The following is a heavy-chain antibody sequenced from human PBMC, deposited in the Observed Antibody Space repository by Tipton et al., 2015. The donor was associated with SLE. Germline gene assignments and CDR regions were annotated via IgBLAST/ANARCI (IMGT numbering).Heavy chain of an antibody. CDR1: GGSFSGYF. Sequence: TLSLTCVVYGGSFSGYFWSWIRQPPGKGLEWIGEINHGGSTNHNSSLKSRVTISVDTSKNQFSLKLTSVTAADTAVYYCARGISSGWWNYWGQGNLVTVSS. CDR2: INHGGST. CDR3: ARGISSGWWNY. V-gene: IGHV4-34*01. D-gene: IGHD6-19*01. J-gene: IGHJ4*02.